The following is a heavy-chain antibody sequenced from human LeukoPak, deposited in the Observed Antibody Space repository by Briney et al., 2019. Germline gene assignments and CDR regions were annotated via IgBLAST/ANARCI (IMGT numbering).Heavy chain of an antibody. CDR3: AKGNSNHYYYYYYGMDV. Sequence: PGGSLRLSCAASGFTFSSYWMTWVRQAPGKGLEWVSAISGSGGSTYYADSVKGRFTISRDNSKNTPYLQMNSLRAEDTAVYYCAKGNSNHYYYYYYGMDVWGQGTTVTVSS. CDR2: ISGSGGST. CDR1: GFTFSSYW. D-gene: IGHD4-11*01. V-gene: IGHV3-23*01. J-gene: IGHJ6*02.